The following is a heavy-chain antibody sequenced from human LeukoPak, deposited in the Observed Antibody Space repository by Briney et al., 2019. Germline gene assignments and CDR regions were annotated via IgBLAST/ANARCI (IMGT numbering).Heavy chain of an antibody. J-gene: IGHJ5*02. CDR2: INPIFGTA. D-gene: IGHD6-13*01. CDR1: GGTFSSYA. CDR3: AREGDSGSSSWYTNWFDP. Sequence: ASVKVSCKASGGTFSSYAISWVRQAPGQGLEWMGGINPIFGTANYAQKFQGRVTITTDESTSTAYMELSSLRSEDTAVYYCAREGDSGSSSWYTNWFDPWGQGTLVTVSS. V-gene: IGHV1-69*05.